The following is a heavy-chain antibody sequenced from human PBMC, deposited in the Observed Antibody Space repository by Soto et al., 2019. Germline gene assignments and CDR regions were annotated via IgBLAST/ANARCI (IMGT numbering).Heavy chain of an antibody. CDR1: GGSISSGGYY. Sequence: SETLSLTCTVSGGSISSGGYYWSWIRQHPGKGLEWIGYIYYSGSTYYNPSLKSRVTISVDTSKNQFSLKLSSVTAADTAVYYCARGPGIMAKIDYWGQGTLVTV. CDR2: IYYSGST. V-gene: IGHV4-31*03. D-gene: IGHD3-16*01. J-gene: IGHJ4*02. CDR3: ARGPGIMAKIDY.